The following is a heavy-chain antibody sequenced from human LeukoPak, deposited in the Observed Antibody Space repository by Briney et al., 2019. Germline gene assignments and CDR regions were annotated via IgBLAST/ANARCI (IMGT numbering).Heavy chain of an antibody. CDR2: ITGDGAT. CDR3: AKGAAAGLVDWFDP. J-gene: IGHJ5*02. V-gene: IGHV3-23*01. Sequence: GGSLTLSCAVSGFTFTNFAMMWVRQAPGKGLQWVSSITGDGATYYTDSVRGGFMLSRDTSKNTLYLQMNSLTAEDTALYYCAKGAAAGLVDWFDPWGQGTLVTVSS. D-gene: IGHD6-25*01. CDR1: GFTFTNFA.